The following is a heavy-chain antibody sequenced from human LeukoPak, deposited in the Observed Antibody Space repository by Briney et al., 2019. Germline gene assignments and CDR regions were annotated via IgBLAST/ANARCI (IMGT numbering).Heavy chain of an antibody. CDR3: ARGPTAYYFDY. CDR1: GGSISSGGYS. Sequence: PSETLSLTCAVSGGSISSGGYSWSWIRQPPGKGLEWIGYIYHSGSTYYNPSLKSRVTISVDTSKNQFSLKLSSVTAADTAVYYCARGPTAYYFDYWGQGTLVTVSS. CDR2: IYHSGST. J-gene: IGHJ4*02. V-gene: IGHV4-30-2*01.